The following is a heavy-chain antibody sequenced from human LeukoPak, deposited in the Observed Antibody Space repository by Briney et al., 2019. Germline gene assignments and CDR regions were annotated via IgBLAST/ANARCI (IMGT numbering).Heavy chain of an antibody. CDR2: IKQGGSEK. J-gene: IGHJ5*02. D-gene: IGHD6-13*01. Sequence: GGSLRLSCAASGFTFSSYWMSWVRQAPGKGLEWVANIKQGGSEKYYVDSVKGRFTISRDNAKNSLYLQMNSLRAEDTAVYYCARVVSSSWYNWFDPWGQGTLVTVSS. CDR1: GFTFSSYW. CDR3: ARVVSSSWYNWFDP. V-gene: IGHV3-7*01.